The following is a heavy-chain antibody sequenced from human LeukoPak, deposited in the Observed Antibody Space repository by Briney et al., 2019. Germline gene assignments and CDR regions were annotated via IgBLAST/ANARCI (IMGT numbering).Heavy chain of an antibody. CDR3: AKGPLSEGYGDYFDY. Sequence: GGSLRLSCAASGFTFSDYSMHWVRQAPGKGLEDVSAITSNGDRTYFANSVKGRFTISRDNSRNTLYLQMGSLSAEDTAVYYCAKGPLSEGYGDYFDYWGQGTLVTVSS. CDR2: ITSNGDRT. CDR1: GFTFSDYS. J-gene: IGHJ4*02. V-gene: IGHV3-64*01. D-gene: IGHD4-17*01.